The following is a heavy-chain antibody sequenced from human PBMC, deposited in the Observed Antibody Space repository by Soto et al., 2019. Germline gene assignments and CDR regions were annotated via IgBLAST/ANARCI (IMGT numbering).Heavy chain of an antibody. J-gene: IGHJ3*01. D-gene: IGHD6-19*01. CDR3: VREDSAWDSRGSFDF. V-gene: IGHV3-23*01. Sequence: EVQLLESGGGLVRPGGSLRLSCAASAFTFSNYAMNWVRQAPGKGLEWVSVISGSGGSASYADSVQGRFTISRDNSKNTLYLQMNSLRVEDTAIYYCVREDSAWDSRGSFDFWGRGTMVTVS. CDR2: ISGSGGSA. CDR1: AFTFSNYA.